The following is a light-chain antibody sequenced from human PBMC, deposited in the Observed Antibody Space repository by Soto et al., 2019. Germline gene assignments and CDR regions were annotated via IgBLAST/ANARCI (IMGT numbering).Light chain of an antibody. CDR1: SSEVGGYNY. V-gene: IGLV2-14*01. CDR2: DVS. Sequence: QSVLTQPASGSGSPGQSITISCTGTSSEVGGYNYVSWYQQHPGKAPKPMIYDVSNRPSGVSNRFSGSKSGNTASLTISGLQAEYEADYYCSSYTSSSSYVFGTGTKVTVL. J-gene: IGLJ1*01. CDR3: SSYTSSSSYV.